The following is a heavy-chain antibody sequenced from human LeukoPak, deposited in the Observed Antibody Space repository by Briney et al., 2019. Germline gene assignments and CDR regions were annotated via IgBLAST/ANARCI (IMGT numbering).Heavy chain of an antibody. CDR1: GFALRDSW. D-gene: IGHD1-14*01. Sequence: GGSLRLSCVASGFALRDSWMPWGRQAPGKGLVWVSHISPDGTVTNYADFVKARFIISRDNAKTTLFLQMNSLRPEDTSVYYCARDLGFSPDHWGQGTLV. CDR2: ISPDGTVT. V-gene: IGHV3-74*01. CDR3: ARDLGFSPDH. J-gene: IGHJ1*01.